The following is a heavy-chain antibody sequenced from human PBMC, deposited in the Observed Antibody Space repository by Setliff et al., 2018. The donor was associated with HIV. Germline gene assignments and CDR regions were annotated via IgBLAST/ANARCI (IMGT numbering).Heavy chain of an antibody. CDR2: ISSSGSPI. D-gene: IGHD3-22*01. CDR1: GFIFSSYE. J-gene: IGHJ4*02. CDR3: VKLYYYDSSGYGGVSTDS. Sequence: GGSLRLSCAASGFIFSSYEMNWVRQAPGKGLEWVSYISSSGSPIHYADSVRGRFTISRDNAKKSLYLQMNSLRAEDTAVYYCVKLYYYDSSGYGGVSTDSWGQGTSVTVSS. V-gene: IGHV3-48*03.